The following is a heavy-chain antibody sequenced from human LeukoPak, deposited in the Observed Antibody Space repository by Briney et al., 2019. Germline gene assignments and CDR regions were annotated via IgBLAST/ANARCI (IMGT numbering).Heavy chain of an antibody. CDR1: GFTFSSYG. J-gene: IGHJ6*02. CDR3: AKGGPSRYSGYDYYYYGMDV. Sequence: GGSLRLSCAASGFTFSSYGMPWVRQAPGKGLEWVAVISYDGSNKYYADSVKGRFTISRDNSKNTLYLQMNSLRAEDTAVYDCAKGGPSRYSGYDYYYYGMDVWGQGTTVTVSS. V-gene: IGHV3-30*18. CDR2: ISYDGSNK. D-gene: IGHD5-12*01.